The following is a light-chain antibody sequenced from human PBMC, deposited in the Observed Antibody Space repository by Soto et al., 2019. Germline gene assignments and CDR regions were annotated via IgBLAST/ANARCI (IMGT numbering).Light chain of an antibody. V-gene: IGKV3-15*01. CDR3: QQYDNWPPLT. CDR1: QSIGSN. CDR2: GAS. J-gene: IGKJ4*01. Sequence: ETVLTQSPATFSVSPGERATLSCRASQSIGSNLAWYQQRPGQPPRLLIYGASTRATGVPARFSGSGSGTEFTLTINSLQSEDFAVYYCQQYDNWPPLTFGGGTKVEIK.